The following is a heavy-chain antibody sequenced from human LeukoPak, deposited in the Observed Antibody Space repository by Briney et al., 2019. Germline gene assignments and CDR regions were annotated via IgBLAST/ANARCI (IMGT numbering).Heavy chain of an antibody. CDR1: GFTFDDYG. Sequence: PGGSLRLSCAASGFTFDDYGMSWVRQAPGKGLEWVSGINWNGGSTGYADSVKGRFTISRDNAKNSLYLQMYSLRAEDTALYYCAREAQGYYGSGSSRYYYYMDVWVKGTTVTVSS. D-gene: IGHD3-10*01. J-gene: IGHJ6*03. CDR3: AREAQGYYGSGSSRYYYYMDV. V-gene: IGHV3-20*04. CDR2: INWNGGST.